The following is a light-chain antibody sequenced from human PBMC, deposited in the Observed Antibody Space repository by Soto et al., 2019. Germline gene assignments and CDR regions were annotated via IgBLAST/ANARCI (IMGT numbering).Light chain of an antibody. Sequence: QSALTQSPSASGSPGQSVTISCTGTSSDVGNYKYVSWYQQHPGKAPKLMIYEVSKRPSGVPDRFSGSKSGNTASLTVFGLQAEDEADYYCSSYAGSNNWVFGGGTKVTVL. CDR3: SSYAGSNNWV. CDR1: SSDVGNYKY. V-gene: IGLV2-8*01. CDR2: EVS. J-gene: IGLJ3*02.